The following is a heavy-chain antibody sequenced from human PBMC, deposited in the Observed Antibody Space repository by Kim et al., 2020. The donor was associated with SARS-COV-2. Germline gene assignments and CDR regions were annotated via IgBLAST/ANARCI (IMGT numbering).Heavy chain of an antibody. D-gene: IGHD3-22*01. V-gene: IGHV1-18*01. CDR2: ISTTRGNA. J-gene: IGHJ4*02. Sequence: ASVKVSCKASGYSFSDYGITWVRQAPGEGLEGMGWISTTRGNAKYAQKFQGRVTMTTDTFWTTTTAYMELSSLRSDDTAVYYCARVREYRNYDVVDSLDYWGQGTLVTVSS. CDR1: GYSFSDYG. CDR3: ARVREYRNYDVVDSLDY.